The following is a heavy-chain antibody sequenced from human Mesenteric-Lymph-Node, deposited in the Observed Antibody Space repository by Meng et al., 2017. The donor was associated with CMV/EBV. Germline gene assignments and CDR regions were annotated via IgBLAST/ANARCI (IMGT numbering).Heavy chain of an antibody. V-gene: IGHV3-20*04. J-gene: IGHJ6*02. CDR2: INWNGGST. Sequence: GGSLRLSCAASGFTFDDYAMHWVRQAPGKGLEWVSGINWNGGSTGYADSVKGRFTISRDNAKNSLYLQMNSLRAEDTAVYYCAKASSSGWYPYYYYGMDVWGQGTTVTVSS. CDR1: GFTFDDYA. CDR3: AKASSSGWYPYYYYGMDV. D-gene: IGHD6-19*01.